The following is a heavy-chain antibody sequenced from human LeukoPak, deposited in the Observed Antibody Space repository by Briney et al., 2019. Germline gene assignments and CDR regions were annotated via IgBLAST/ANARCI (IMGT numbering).Heavy chain of an antibody. D-gene: IGHD1-26*01. J-gene: IGHJ4*02. CDR3: AKAPGRLLY. Sequence: GGSLRLSCAASGFTFSNYAMSWVRQAPGKGLEWVAVISYDGSNKYYADSVKGRFTISRDNSKNTLYLQMNSLRAEDTAVYYCAKAPGRLLYWGQGTLVTVSS. CDR1: GFTFSNYA. V-gene: IGHV3-30*18. CDR2: ISYDGSNK.